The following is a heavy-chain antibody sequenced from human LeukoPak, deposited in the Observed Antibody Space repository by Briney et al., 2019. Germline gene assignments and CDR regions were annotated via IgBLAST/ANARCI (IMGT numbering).Heavy chain of an antibody. CDR3: ARHQRISGSGYYLDY. V-gene: IGHV4-39*01. Sequence: PSETLSLTCTVSGASISSSSHYWGWIRQPPGEGLEWIGSIHYSGSTYYKLSLRSRVTMSVDTSNNQFPLKLSSVTAADTAVYYCARHQRISGSGYYLDYWGQGTLVAVSS. D-gene: IGHD3-22*01. J-gene: IGHJ4*02. CDR1: GASISSSSHY. CDR2: IHYSGST.